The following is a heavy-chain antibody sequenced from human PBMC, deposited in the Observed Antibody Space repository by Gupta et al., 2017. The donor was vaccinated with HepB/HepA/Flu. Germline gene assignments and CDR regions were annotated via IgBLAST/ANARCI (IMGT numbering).Heavy chain of an antibody. D-gene: IGHD3-16*01. J-gene: IGHJ4*02. V-gene: IGHV4-59*01. Sequence: QVQLQESGPGLVKPSETLSFTCTVSGGSMSSSYWSWLRQTPGKGLEWIGYIHYSGSTNYNPPLKSRVTISVDTSKNQFSLKVSSVTAADTAVYFCARERYLEGGFYFDYWGQGTLVTVSS. CDR3: ARERYLEGGFYFDY. CDR1: GGSMSSSY. CDR2: IHYSGST.